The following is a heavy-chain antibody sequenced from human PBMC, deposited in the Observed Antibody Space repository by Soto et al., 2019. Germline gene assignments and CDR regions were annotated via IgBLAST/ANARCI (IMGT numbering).Heavy chain of an antibody. Sequence: QVQLQESGPGLVKPSQTLSLTCTVSGGSISSGDYYWSWIRQHPGKGLEWIGYIYYSGSTYYNPSLKSRVTISVDTAKTQFARKLSSVTAADTAVYYCARGPGSGWYDYWGQGTLVTVSS. V-gene: IGHV4-31*03. D-gene: IGHD6-19*01. CDR1: GGSISSGDYY. J-gene: IGHJ4*02. CDR3: ARGPGSGWYDY. CDR2: IYYSGST.